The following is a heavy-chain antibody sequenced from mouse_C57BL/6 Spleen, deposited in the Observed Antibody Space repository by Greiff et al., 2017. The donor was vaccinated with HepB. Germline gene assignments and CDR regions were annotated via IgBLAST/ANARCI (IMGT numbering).Heavy chain of an antibody. Sequence: EVQLQESEGGLVQPGSSMKLSCTASGFTFSDYYMAWVRQVPEKGLEWVANINYDGSSTYYLDSLKSRFIISRDNAKNILYLQMSSLKSEDTATYYCARDWDWYFDVWGTGTTVTVSS. V-gene: IGHV5-16*01. CDR1: GFTFSDYY. CDR2: INYDGSST. CDR3: ARDWDWYFDV. D-gene: IGHD4-1*01. J-gene: IGHJ1*03.